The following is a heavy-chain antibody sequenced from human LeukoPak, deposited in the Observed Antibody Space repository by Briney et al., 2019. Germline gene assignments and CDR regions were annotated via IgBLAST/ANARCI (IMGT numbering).Heavy chain of an antibody. D-gene: IGHD6-19*01. Sequence: GASVKVSCKASGYTFTSYDINWVRQATGQGLEWMGWMNPSSGNTGSAQKFQGRLTMTRNTSISTAYMELSSLRSEDTAVYYCARRSQAGGTGIGYWGQGTLVTVSS. CDR3: ARRSQAGGTGIGY. CDR1: GYTFTSYD. V-gene: IGHV1-8*01. J-gene: IGHJ4*02. CDR2: MNPSSGNT.